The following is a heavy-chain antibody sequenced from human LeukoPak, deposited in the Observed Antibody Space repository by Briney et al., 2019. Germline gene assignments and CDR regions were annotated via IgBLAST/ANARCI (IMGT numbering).Heavy chain of an antibody. J-gene: IGHJ4*02. CDR3: ARVNYYDSSGEEGADY. Sequence: ASVEVSCKASGYTFTSYYMHWVRQAPGQGLEWMGIINPSGGSTSYAQKFQGRVTMTRDTSTSTVYMELSSLRSEDTAVYYCARVNYYDSSGEEGADYWGQGTLVTVSS. CDR1: GYTFTSYY. D-gene: IGHD3-22*01. CDR2: INPSGGST. V-gene: IGHV1-46*01.